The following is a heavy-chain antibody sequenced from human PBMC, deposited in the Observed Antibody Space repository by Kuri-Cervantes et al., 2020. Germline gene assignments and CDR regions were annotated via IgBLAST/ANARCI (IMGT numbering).Heavy chain of an antibody. J-gene: IGHJ6*02. Sequence: GGSLRLSCAASGFTFSSYAMSWVRQAPGKGLEWVSAISGSGGSTYYADSVKGRFTISRDNSKNTLYLQMNSLRAEDTAVYYCARGGGFLDYYGMDVWGQGTTVTVSS. CDR1: GFTFSSYA. D-gene: IGHD2/OR15-2a*01. V-gene: IGHV3-23*01. CDR3: ARGGGFLDYYGMDV. CDR2: ISGSGGST.